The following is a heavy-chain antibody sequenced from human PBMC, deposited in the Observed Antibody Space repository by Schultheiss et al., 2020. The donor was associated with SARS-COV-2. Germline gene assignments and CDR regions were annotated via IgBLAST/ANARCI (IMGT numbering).Heavy chain of an antibody. Sequence: GGSLRLSCAASGFTFSSYGMHWVRQAPGKGLEWVAVIWYDGSNKYYADSVKGRFTISRDNSKNTLYLQMNSLRDEDTAVYYCAREYGGYYGSGRFYFDYWGQGTLVTVSS. D-gene: IGHD3-10*01. CDR2: IWYDGSNK. CDR3: AREYGGYYGSGRFYFDY. J-gene: IGHJ4*02. V-gene: IGHV3-33*08. CDR1: GFTFSSYG.